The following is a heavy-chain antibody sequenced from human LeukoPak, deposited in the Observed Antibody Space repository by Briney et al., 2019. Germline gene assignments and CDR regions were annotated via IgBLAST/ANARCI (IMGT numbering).Heavy chain of an antibody. V-gene: IGHV3-21*01. Sequence: GGSLRLSCAASGFTFSSYSMNWVRQAPGKGLEWVSSISSSSTYIYYADSVKGRFTISRDNSKNSLYLQMNSLRAEDTAVYYCAREDSYSFGIDYWGQGTLVTVSS. D-gene: IGHD5-18*01. CDR1: GFTFSSYS. CDR2: ISSSSTYI. J-gene: IGHJ4*02. CDR3: AREDSYSFGIDY.